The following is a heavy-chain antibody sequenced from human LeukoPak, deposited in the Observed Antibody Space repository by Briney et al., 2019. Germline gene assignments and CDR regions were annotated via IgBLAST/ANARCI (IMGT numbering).Heavy chain of an antibody. D-gene: IGHD6-13*01. V-gene: IGHV4-39*01. CDR1: GGSISSSSYY. J-gene: IGHJ4*02. CDR3: ACPPRIAAAEEPYYFDY. CDR2: IYYSGST. Sequence: PSETLSLTCTVSGGSISSSSYYWGRIRQPPGKGLEWIGSIYYSGSTYCNPSLKSRVTISVDTSKNQFSLKLSSVTAADTAVYYCACPPRIAAAEEPYYFDYWGQGTLVTVSS.